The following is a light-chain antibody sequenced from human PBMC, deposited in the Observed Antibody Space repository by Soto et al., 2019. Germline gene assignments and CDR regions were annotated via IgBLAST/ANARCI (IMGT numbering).Light chain of an antibody. CDR2: DAS. J-gene: IGKJ1*01. CDR3: QQRSSWPRT. Sequence: DIALTQSPATLSLSPGEKATLSCRASQSVSRYLAWYQQKPGQAPRLLIYDASNRATGIPARFSGSGSGTDFTLTISSLEPEDFAVYYCQQRSSWPRTFGQGT. V-gene: IGKV3-11*01. CDR1: QSVSRY.